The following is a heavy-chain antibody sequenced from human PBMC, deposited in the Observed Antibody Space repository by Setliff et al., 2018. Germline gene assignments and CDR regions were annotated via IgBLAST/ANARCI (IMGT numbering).Heavy chain of an antibody. J-gene: IGHJ5*02. CDR3: ARSRSSSPWNNWFDP. V-gene: IGHV5-51*01. CDR1: GYTFTRYW. Sequence: GESLKISCKGSGYTFTRYWIAWVRQMPGKGLEWMGIIYPSDSDTRYSPSFQGQVTISADKSINTAYLHLSGLKASDSAMYYCARSRSSSPWNNWFDPWGQGTLVTVSS. D-gene: IGHD6-6*01. CDR2: IYPSDSDT.